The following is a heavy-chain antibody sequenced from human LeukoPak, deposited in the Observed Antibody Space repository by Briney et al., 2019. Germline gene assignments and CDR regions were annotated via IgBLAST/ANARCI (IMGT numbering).Heavy chain of an antibody. D-gene: IGHD2-2*01. J-gene: IGHJ4*02. CDR1: GYTFTGYY. CDR2: INPNNGGT. CDR3: ARDSCSIASCPFFGY. V-gene: IGHV1-2*02. Sequence: ASVKVSCKAPGYTFTGYYIHWVRQAPGQGLERMGWINPNNGGTNYAQKFQGRVTMTRDTSISTAYMELSRLRSDDTAVYYCARDSCSIASCPFFGYWGQGTLVTVSS.